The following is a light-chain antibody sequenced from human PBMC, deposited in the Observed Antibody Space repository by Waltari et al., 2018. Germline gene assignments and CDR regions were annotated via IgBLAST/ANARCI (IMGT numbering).Light chain of an antibody. J-gene: IGLJ3*02. CDR2: EGN. CDR1: DVAYFNL. CDR3: CSYAGGTSWV. V-gene: IGLV2-23*01. Sequence: QSALTQPASVSGSYGQSITISCGDVAYFNLVSWYQQQPGKAPKVIIYEGNKRPPGLSDRFSGSKSGNTASLTISGLQADDQADYYCCSYAGGTSWVFGGGTKLTVL.